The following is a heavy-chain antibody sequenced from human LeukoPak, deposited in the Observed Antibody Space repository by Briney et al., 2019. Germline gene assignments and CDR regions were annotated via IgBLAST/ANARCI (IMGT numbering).Heavy chain of an antibody. Sequence: PSETLSLTCTVSGGSISSYYWSWIRQPAGKGLERIGRIYTSGSTNYNASLKSRVTMSVDTSKSQFSLKLSSVTAADTAVYYCANQWLVPDAFDIWGQGTMVTVSS. CDR1: GGSISSYY. V-gene: IGHV4-4*07. D-gene: IGHD6-19*01. CDR2: IYTSGST. J-gene: IGHJ3*02. CDR3: ANQWLVPDAFDI.